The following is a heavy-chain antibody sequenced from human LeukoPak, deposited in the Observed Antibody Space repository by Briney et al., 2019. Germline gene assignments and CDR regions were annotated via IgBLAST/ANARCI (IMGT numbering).Heavy chain of an antibody. CDR3: ARAQGTDYDYVWGSYRPGRDAFDI. D-gene: IGHD3-16*02. J-gene: IGHJ3*02. V-gene: IGHV1-2*02. CDR2: INPISGGT. CDR1: GYAFTGYY. Sequence: ASVKVSCKASGYAFTGYYMHWVRQAPGQGLEWMGWINPISGGTNYAQKFQGRVTMTRDTSISTAYMELSRLRSDDTAVYYCARAQGTDYDYVWGSYRPGRDAFDIWGQGTMVTVSS.